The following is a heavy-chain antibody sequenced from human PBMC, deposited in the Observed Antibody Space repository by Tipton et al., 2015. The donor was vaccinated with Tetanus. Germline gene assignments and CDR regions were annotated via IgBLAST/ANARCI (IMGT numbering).Heavy chain of an antibody. J-gene: IGHJ3*02. Sequence: TLSLTCTVSGGSISSTSYYWAWIRQPPGKGLEWIGTMYNSGATYYNPSLKGLVTISGDTSKNLFSLTSVTASDTAVYYCARPEASGRARGFDIWGQGTKVTVSP. CDR3: ARPEASGRARGFDI. CDR2: MYNSGAT. CDR1: GGSISSTSYY. D-gene: IGHD3-10*01. V-gene: IGHV4-39*02.